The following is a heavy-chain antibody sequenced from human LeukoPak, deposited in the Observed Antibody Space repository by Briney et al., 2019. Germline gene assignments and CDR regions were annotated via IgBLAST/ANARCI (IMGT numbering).Heavy chain of an antibody. CDR2: IYHSGTT. CDR1: GYSITSSSW. D-gene: IGHD5-12*01. V-gene: IGHV4-28*01. J-gene: IGHJ4*02. CDR3: ASGYSGYDLIHNGFDY. Sequence: SETLSLTCAVSGYSITSSSWWGWIRQPPGKGLEWIGYIYHSGTTYYNPSLQSRVTMSVDTSKNQFSLKLSSVTAVDTAVYYCASGYSGYDLIHNGFDYWGQGTLVTVSS.